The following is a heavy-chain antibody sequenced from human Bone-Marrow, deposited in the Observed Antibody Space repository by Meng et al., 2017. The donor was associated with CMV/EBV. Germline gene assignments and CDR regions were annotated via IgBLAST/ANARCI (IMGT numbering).Heavy chain of an antibody. J-gene: IGHJ4*02. V-gene: IGHV4-39*07. CDR1: GGSISSSSYY. CDR2: IYYSGST. D-gene: IGHD5-12*01. CDR3: ARVGSGYDFYFDY. Sequence: SETLSLTCTVSGGSISSSSYYWGWIRQPPGKGLEWIGSIYYSGSTYYNPSLKSRVTISVDTSKNQFSLKLSSVTAADTAVYYCARVGSGYDFYFDYWGQGTLVTVSS.